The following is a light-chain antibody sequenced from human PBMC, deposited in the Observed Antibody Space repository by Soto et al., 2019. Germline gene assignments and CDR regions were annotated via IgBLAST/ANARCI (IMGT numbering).Light chain of an antibody. Sequence: VLTQSPATLSVSPRERAPLSCRASQSVSSNLAWYQQKPGQAPRLLIYGASNRATGIPDRFSGSGSGTDFTLTISRLEPEDFAVYYCQQYGSSGTFGQGAKVDI. CDR3: QQYGSSGT. CDR1: QSVSSN. J-gene: IGKJ1*01. V-gene: IGKV3-20*01. CDR2: GAS.